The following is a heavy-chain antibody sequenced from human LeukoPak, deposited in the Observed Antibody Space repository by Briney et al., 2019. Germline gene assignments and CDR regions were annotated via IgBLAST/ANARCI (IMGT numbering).Heavy chain of an antibody. V-gene: IGHV4-4*02. Sequence: SGTLSLTCAVSGGSIITTNWWSWVRQPPGQGLEWIGEISLTGLTHYNPSLESRVTVSLDKSKNQLSLNLTSVTAADTAVYYCSRENGAFSPFGYWGQGTLVTVLS. CDR3: SRENGAFSPFGY. D-gene: IGHD2-8*01. CDR1: GGSIITTNW. J-gene: IGHJ4*02. CDR2: ISLTGLT.